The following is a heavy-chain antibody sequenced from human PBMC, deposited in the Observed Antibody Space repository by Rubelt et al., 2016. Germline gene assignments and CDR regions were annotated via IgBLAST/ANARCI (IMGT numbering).Heavy chain of an antibody. J-gene: IGHJ4*02. V-gene: IGHV3-23*04. Sequence: VQLVESGGGLVKPGGSLRLSCAASGFTFSDYYMSWIRQAPGRGLEWVSAISGSGDSTYYADSVKGRVAISRDNSKNTLFLQMSRLSADDTAVYYCAKAFCSSTSCYTGDYGGQGSLVTVSS. CDR2: ISGSGDST. CDR3: AKAFCSSTSCYTGDY. CDR1: GFTFSDYY. D-gene: IGHD2-2*01.